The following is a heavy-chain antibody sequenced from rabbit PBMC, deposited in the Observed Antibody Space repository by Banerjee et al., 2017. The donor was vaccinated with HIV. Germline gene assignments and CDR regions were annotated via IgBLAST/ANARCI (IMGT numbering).Heavy chain of an antibody. CDR3: ARGGVGTTYPYGGMDL. D-gene: IGHD8-1*01. CDR1: GLDFSSSYW. V-gene: IGHV1S45*01. CDR2: IYTGYSGNT. J-gene: IGHJ6*01. Sequence: QEQLKETGGGLVQPGGSLTLTCTASGLDFSSSYWICWVRQAPGKGLEWIGCIYTGYSGNTYYASWAKGRFTISKTSSTTVTLQMTSLTAADTATYFCARGGVGTTYPYGGMDLWGPGTLVTVS.